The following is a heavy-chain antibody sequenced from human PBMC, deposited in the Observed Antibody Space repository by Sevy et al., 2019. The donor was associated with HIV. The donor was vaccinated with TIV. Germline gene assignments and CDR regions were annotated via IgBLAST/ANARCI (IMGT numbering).Heavy chain of an antibody. CDR1: GFTFSSYA. Sequence: GGSLRLSCAASGFTFSSYAMSWVRQAPGKGLEWVSAISGSGGSTYYADSVKGRFTISRDNSKNTLYLQMNSLRAEDTAVYYCAKNGLPPLPLASPNYYCDNGIDVWGQGTTVTVSS. CDR3: AKNGLPPLPLASPNYYCDNGIDV. J-gene: IGHJ6*02. D-gene: IGHD3-16*01. V-gene: IGHV3-23*01. CDR2: ISGSGGST.